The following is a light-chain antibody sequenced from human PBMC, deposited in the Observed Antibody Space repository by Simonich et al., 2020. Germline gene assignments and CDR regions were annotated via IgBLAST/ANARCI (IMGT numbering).Light chain of an antibody. CDR3: QQYDNLPIT. V-gene: IGKV1-NL1*01. CDR2: AAS. J-gene: IGKJ5*01. Sequence: DIQMTQSPSSLSASVGDRVTITCRASQGISNSLSWYQQKPGKAPKLLLYAASRLESGVPSRFSGRGSGTDFTFTISSLQPEDIATYYCQQYDNLPITFGQGTRLEIK. CDR1: QGISNS.